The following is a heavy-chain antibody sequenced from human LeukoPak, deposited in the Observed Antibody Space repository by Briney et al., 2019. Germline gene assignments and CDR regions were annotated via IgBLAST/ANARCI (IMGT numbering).Heavy chain of an antibody. CDR1: GYTFTSYY. Sequence: ASVKVSCKASGYTFTSYYMHWVRQAPGQRLEWMGWIDSDKGNTKYSQEFQGRVTFTRDTSASTVYMELSSLRSEDMAIYYCARGYSNGWYHDYWGQGTPVIVSS. CDR3: ARGYSNGWYHDY. D-gene: IGHD6-19*01. J-gene: IGHJ4*02. CDR2: IDSDKGNT. V-gene: IGHV1-3*03.